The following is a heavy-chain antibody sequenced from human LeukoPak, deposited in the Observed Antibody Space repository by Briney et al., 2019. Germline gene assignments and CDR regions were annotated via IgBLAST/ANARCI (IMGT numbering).Heavy chain of an antibody. CDR1: GFIVSSDW. CDR2: INPDGTYI. Sequence: GGSLRLSCAASGFIVSSDWMYWVRQAPGKGPVWVSRINPDGTYIDYADSVKGRFITSRDDAKNTVYLQMNSLRADDTALYYCSRDLGLWGQGTLVTVSS. J-gene: IGHJ4*02. CDR3: SRDLGL. D-gene: IGHD1-26*01. V-gene: IGHV3-74*01.